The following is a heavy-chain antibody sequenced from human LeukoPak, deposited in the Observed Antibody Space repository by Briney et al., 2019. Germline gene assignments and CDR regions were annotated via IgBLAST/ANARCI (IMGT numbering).Heavy chain of an antibody. CDR3: AREELWFGELSVAAFDI. Sequence: PGRSLRLSCAASGFTFSSYEMNWVRQAPGKGLEWVSYISSSGSTIYYADSVKGRFTISRDHAKNSLYLQMNSLRADDTAVYYCAREELWFGELSVAAFDIWGQGTMVTVSS. D-gene: IGHD3-10*01. CDR2: ISSSGSTI. CDR1: GFTFSSYE. J-gene: IGHJ3*02. V-gene: IGHV3-48*03.